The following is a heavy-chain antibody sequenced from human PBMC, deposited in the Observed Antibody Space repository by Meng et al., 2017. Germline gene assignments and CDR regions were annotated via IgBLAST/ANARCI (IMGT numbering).Heavy chain of an antibody. Sequence: QIPLKESGPTLLKPTQPLTLTCTFSGLSLSTSGVGVGWIRQPPGKALEWLALIYWDNDKRYSPSLKSRLTITKDTSKNQVVLTMTNMDPVDTATYYCARRPNVEMATYHFDYWGQGTLVTVSS. D-gene: IGHD5-24*01. J-gene: IGHJ4*02. CDR1: GLSLSTSGVG. CDR2: IYWDNDK. V-gene: IGHV2-5*02. CDR3: ARRPNVEMATYHFDY.